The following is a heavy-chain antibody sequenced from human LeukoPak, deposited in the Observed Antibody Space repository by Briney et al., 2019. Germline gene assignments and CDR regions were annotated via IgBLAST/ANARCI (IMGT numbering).Heavy chain of an antibody. CDR1: GGSISSGGYY. CDR2: IYHSGST. D-gene: IGHD3-22*01. Sequence: SETLSLTCTVSGGSISSGGYYWSWIRQPPGKGLEWIGYIYHSGSTYYNPSLKSRVTISVDRSKNQFSLKLSSVTAADTAVYYCARTTYYYDSSGSNDYWGQGTLVTVSS. J-gene: IGHJ4*02. CDR3: ARTTYYYDSSGSNDY. V-gene: IGHV4-30-2*01.